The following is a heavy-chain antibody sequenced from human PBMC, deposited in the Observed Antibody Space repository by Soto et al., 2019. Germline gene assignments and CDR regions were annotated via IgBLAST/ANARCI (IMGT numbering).Heavy chain of an antibody. CDR3: ARGGYGSRWPNVYMDV. CDR2: ISNNGAHT. Sequence: EAQLVESGGGLVQPGGSLRLSCAASGFTFSNYEMHWVRQAPGKGLEYVSGISNNGAHTDYAKSVKGRFTISRDNSENTLYLQMGSVRAENMALYYCARGGYGSRWPNVYMDVWGKGTTVTVSS. J-gene: IGHJ6*03. V-gene: IGHV3-64*01. D-gene: IGHD6-13*01. CDR1: GFTFSNYE.